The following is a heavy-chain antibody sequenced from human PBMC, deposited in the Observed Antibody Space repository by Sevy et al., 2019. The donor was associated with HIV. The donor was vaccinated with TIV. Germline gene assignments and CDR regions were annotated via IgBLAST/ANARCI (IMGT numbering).Heavy chain of an antibody. CDR2: ISYEGSNK. D-gene: IGHD3-22*01. V-gene: IGHV3-30*03. CDR1: GFTFSSYG. Sequence: GGSLRLSCAASGFTFSSYGMHWVRQAPGKGLEWVAVISYEGSNKYYADSVKGRFTISRDNSKNTLYLQMNSLRAEDTAVYYCATMIVVVSQIEGDAFDIWGQGTMVTVSS. CDR3: ATMIVVVSQIEGDAFDI. J-gene: IGHJ3*02.